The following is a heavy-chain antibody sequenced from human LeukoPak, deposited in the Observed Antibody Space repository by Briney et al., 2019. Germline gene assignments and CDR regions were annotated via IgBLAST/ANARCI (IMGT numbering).Heavy chain of an antibody. CDR3: ARYGRGWYSNIDWFDP. D-gene: IGHD4-4*01. CDR2: IYYSGST. J-gene: IGHJ5*02. Sequence: PSETLSLTCTVSGGSISSSSYYWGWIRQPPGKGLEWIGSIYYSGSTYYNPSLKSRVTISADTSKNQFSLKLSSVTAADTAVYYCARYGRGWYSNIDWFDPWGQGTLVTVSS. V-gene: IGHV4-39*01. CDR1: GGSISSSSYY.